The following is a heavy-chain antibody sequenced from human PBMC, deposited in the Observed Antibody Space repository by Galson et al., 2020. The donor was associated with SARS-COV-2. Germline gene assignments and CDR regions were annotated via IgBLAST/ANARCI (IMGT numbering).Heavy chain of an antibody. J-gene: IGHJ4*02. CDR2: IYHSGST. D-gene: IGHD3-10*01. Sequence: ASETLSLTCAVSGGSISSGGYSWSWIRQPPGKGLEWIGYIYHSGSTYYNPSLKSRVTISVDRSKNQFSLKLSSVTAADTAVYYCTTQIPPRLLWFGELKPSGFDYWGQGTLVTVSS. V-gene: IGHV4-30-2*01. CDR1: GGSISSGGYS. CDR3: TTQIPPRLLWFGELKPSGFDY.